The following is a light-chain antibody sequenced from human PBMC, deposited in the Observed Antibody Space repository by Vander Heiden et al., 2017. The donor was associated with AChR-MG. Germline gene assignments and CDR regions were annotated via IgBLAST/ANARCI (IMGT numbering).Light chain of an antibody. CDR2: GAS. CDR3: QQDGSTSWT. J-gene: IGKJ1*01. Sequence: DIVLTQSPGTLSLSPGERATLSCRASQSVSSSYLAWYQQKPGQAPRLLIYGASSRATGIPDRFSGRGSGTDFTLTISRLEPEDLAVYYCQQDGSTSWTFGQGTKVEIK. CDR1: QSVSSSY. V-gene: IGKV3-20*01.